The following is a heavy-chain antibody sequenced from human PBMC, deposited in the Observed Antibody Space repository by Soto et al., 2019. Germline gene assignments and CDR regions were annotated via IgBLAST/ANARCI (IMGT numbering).Heavy chain of an antibody. CDR1: GFTFDDYV. CDR3: VNDMGYGSSSTFDY. J-gene: IGHJ4*02. D-gene: IGHD6-6*01. Sequence: EVQLVESGGGLVQPGRSLRLSCVVSGFTFDDYVMHWVRQAPGKGLEWVSGISRNSGTIEYADSVKGRFTVSRDNAKNSLYLQMDSLSAEDTALYYCVNDMGYGSSSTFDYWGQGTLVTVSS. CDR2: ISRNSGTI. V-gene: IGHV3-9*01.